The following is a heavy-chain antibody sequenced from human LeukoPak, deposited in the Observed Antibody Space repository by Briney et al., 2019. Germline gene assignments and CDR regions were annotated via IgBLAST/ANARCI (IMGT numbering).Heavy chain of an antibody. D-gene: IGHD2-15*01. CDR2: INSDSGFT. Sequence: APVKVSCKASGYTFTGYYMNWVRQAPGQGLEWMGWINSDSGFTKYAQKFQGRVTMTRDTSITTVYMDLTRLTSDDTAVYYCARNSDMRGFDPWGQGTLVTVSS. J-gene: IGHJ5*02. V-gene: IGHV1-2*02. CDR3: ARNSDMRGFDP. CDR1: GYTFTGYY.